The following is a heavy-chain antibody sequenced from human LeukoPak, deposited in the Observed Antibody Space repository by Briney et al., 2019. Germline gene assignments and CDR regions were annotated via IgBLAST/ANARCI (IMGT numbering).Heavy chain of an antibody. V-gene: IGHV3-7*01. J-gene: IGHJ4*02. CDR3: ARDTYYDRYFDS. D-gene: IGHD3-22*01. CDR2: IKQDGSEK. Sequence: GGSLRLSCVASGFTFNSNWMSWVRQAPGKGLEWVANIKQDGSEKYYVDSVKGRFTISRDNAKNSLSLQMNSLRAEDTAVYYCARDTYYDRYFDSWGRGTLVTVSS. CDR1: GFTFNSNW.